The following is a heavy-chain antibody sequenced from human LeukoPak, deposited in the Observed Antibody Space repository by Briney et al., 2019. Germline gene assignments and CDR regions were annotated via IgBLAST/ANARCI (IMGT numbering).Heavy chain of an antibody. CDR2: IYSGGST. Sequence: GGSLRLSCAASGFTVSSNHMSWVRQAPGKGLEWVSVIYSGGSTYYADSVKGRFTISRDNSKNTLYLQMNSLRAEDTAVYYCARGGYDFWSGYPFDYWGQGTLVTVSS. CDR3: ARGGYDFWSGYPFDY. D-gene: IGHD3-3*01. CDR1: GFTVSSNH. V-gene: IGHV3-53*01. J-gene: IGHJ4*02.